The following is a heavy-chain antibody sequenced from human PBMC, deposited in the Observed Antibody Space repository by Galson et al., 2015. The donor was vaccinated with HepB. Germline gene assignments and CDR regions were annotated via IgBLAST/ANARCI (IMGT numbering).Heavy chain of an antibody. Sequence: SLRLSCAASGLTLETYDISWVRQAPGRGLQWVPAISENDISTHDADPVKGRFTISRQKSKNMVFLQMNRLKVEDTAVYYCAKGSPTSFYHYYMDVWGKGTTVTVSS. CDR3: AKGSPTSFYHYYMDV. D-gene: IGHD2/OR15-2a*01. CDR1: GLTLETYD. CDR2: ISENDIST. V-gene: IGHV3-23*01. J-gene: IGHJ6*03.